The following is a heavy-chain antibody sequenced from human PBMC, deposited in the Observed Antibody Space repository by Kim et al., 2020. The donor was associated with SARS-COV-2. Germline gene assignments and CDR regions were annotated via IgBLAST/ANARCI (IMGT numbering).Heavy chain of an antibody. J-gene: IGHJ5*02. CDR3: ARLLITMVRGVITGNWFDP. CDR1: GGSFSGYY. Sequence: ETLSLTCAVYGGSFSGYYWSWIRQPPGKGLEWIGEINHSGSTNYNPSLKSRVTISVDTSKNQFSLKLSSVTAADTAVYYCARLLITMVRGVITGNWFDPWGQGTLVTVSS. V-gene: IGHV4-34*01. D-gene: IGHD3-10*01. CDR2: INHSGST.